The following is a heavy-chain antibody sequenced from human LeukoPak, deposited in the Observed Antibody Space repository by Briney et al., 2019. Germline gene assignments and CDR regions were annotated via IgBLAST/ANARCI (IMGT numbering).Heavy chain of an antibody. CDR2: IYYSGST. V-gene: IGHV4-59*08. CDR3: ARRSFGSASPLRMDV. CDR1: GGSISSYY. J-gene: IGHJ6*02. D-gene: IGHD3-10*01. Sequence: PSETPSLTCTVSGGSISSYYWTWIRQPPGKGLEWIGYIYYSGSTSYNPSLKSRLTISVDRSKNQFSLKLSSVTAADTAVYYCARRSFGSASPLRMDVWGQGTTVTVSS.